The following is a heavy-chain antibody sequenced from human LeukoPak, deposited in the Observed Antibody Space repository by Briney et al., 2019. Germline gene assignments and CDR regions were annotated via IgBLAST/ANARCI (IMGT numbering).Heavy chain of an antibody. D-gene: IGHD3-10*01. CDR3: ARTLWFGELLRLEP. J-gene: IGHJ5*02. Sequence: PSETLSLTCTVSGASISSYYWSWIRQPAGKGLEWIGSIYYSGSTYYNPSLKSRVTISVDTSKNQFSLKLSSVTAADTAVYYCARTLWFGELLRLEPWGQGTLVTVSS. V-gene: IGHV4-4*07. CDR1: GASISSYY. CDR2: IYYSGST.